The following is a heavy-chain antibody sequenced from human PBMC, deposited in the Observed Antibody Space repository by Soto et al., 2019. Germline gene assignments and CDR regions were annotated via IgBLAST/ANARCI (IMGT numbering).Heavy chain of an antibody. J-gene: IGHJ4*02. D-gene: IGHD1-26*01. CDR1: GFTFSSYA. Sequence: EVQLLESGGGLVQPGGSLRLSCAASGFTFSSYATRWVRQAPVKGLEWVSAISGSGDSTYYADSVKGRFTISRDNSKNTLYLQMNSLRAEDTAVYYCARRGSGSYYDYWGQGTLVTVSS. V-gene: IGHV3-23*01. CDR2: ISGSGDST. CDR3: ARRGSGSYYDY.